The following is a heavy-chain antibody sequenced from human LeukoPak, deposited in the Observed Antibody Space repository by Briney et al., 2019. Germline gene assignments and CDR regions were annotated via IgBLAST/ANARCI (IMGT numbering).Heavy chain of an antibody. CDR3: ARRFYSAGWSTYFDY. D-gene: IGHD6-13*01. V-gene: IGHV3-23*01. CDR2: TSGSGGST. CDR1: GFTFSRYV. J-gene: IGHJ4*02. Sequence: GGSLRLSCAASGFTFSRYVMSWVRQAPGKGLEWVSATSGSGGSTYYTDSVKGRFTISRDNFKNTLYLQIDSLRAEDTAIFYCARRFYSAGWSTYFDYWGQGTLVTVSS.